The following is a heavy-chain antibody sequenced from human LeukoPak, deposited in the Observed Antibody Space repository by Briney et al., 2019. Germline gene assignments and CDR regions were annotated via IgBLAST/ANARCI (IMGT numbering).Heavy chain of an antibody. D-gene: IGHD5-12*01. CDR2: ITYSGST. V-gene: IGHV4-30-4*01. Sequence: SETLSLTCTVSGGSISSDDYYWIWIRQPPGKGLEWIGHITYSGSTDYSPSLRSRVTMSVDTSKNQFSLKLNSVTAAETAMYFCARGGVGGYDYFDPWGQGTLVAVSS. J-gene: IGHJ4*02. CDR3: ARGGVGGYDYFDP. CDR1: GGSISSDDYY.